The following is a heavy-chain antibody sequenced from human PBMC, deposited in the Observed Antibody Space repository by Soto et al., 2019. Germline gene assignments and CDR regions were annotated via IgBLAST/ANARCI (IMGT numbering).Heavy chain of an antibody. CDR2: ISSSSSTI. J-gene: IGHJ4*02. D-gene: IGHD2-21*02. CDR1: GFTFSSYS. V-gene: IGHV3-48*02. Sequence: GGSLRLSCAASGFTFSSYSMNWVRQAPGKGLEWVSYISSSSSTIYYADSVKGRFTISRDNAKNSLYLQMNSLRDEDTAVYYCARDLTYCGGDCYPSNYLDYWGQGTLVTVSS. CDR3: ARDLTYCGGDCYPSNYLDY.